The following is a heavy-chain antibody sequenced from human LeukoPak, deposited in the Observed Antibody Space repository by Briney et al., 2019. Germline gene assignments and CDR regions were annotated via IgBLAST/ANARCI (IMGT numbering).Heavy chain of an antibody. CDR2: IYPVDSDT. D-gene: IGHD5-18*01. V-gene: IGHV5-51*01. J-gene: IGHJ4*02. CDR1: GYSFTSYW. CDR3: ARASGYSYGYHYFDY. Sequence: RGESLKISCQGSGYSFTSYWIGWVRQMPGKGLEWMGIIYPVDSDTRYSPSFQGQVTISTDKSISTAYPQWSSLKASDTAMYYCARASGYSYGYHYFDYWGQGTLVTVSS.